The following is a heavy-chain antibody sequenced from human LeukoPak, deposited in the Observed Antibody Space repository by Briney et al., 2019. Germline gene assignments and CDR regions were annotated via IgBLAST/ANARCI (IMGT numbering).Heavy chain of an antibody. CDR1: GGSISSHY. CDR3: ARDQNSFRNGWDNWFDP. CDR2: IYYSGST. Sequence: SETLSLTCTVSGGSISSHYWSWIRQPPGKGLEWIGYIYYSGSTNYNPSLKSRVTISVDTSKNQFSLKLSSVTAADTAVYYCARDQNSFRNGWDNWFDPWGQGTLVTVSS. V-gene: IGHV4-59*11. J-gene: IGHJ5*02. D-gene: IGHD6-19*01.